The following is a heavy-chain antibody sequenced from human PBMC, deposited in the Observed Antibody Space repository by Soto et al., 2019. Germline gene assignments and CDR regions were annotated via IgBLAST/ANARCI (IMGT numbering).Heavy chain of an antibody. D-gene: IGHD3-10*01. V-gene: IGHV1-18*01. CDR3: ARDANTMVRGVIGVDY. J-gene: IGHJ4*02. CDR1: GYTFTSYG. Sequence: ASVKVSCKASGYTFTSYGISWVRQAPGQGLEWMGWISAYNGNTNYAQKLQGRVTMTTDTSTSTAYMELRSLRSDDTAVYYCARDANTMVRGVIGVDYWGQGTLVTVSS. CDR2: ISAYNGNT.